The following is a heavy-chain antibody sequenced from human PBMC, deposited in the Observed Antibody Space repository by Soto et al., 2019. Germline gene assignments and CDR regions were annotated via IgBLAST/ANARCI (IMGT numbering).Heavy chain of an antibody. CDR2: IYYSGST. CDR1: GGSISRGHYY. Sequence: QVQLQESGPGLVKPSQTLSLTCTVSGGSISRGHYYWSWIRQSPGKGLEWIGYIYYSGSTYYNPSLKSRVTISVDTSKNQFSLKLSSVTAADTAVYYCARLLDPDNWFGPWGPGTLVTVSS. J-gene: IGHJ5*02. V-gene: IGHV4-30-4*01. CDR3: ARLLDPDNWFGP. D-gene: IGHD3-3*01.